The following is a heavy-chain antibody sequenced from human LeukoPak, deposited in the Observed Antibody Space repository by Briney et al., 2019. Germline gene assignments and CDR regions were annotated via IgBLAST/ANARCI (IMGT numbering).Heavy chain of an antibody. CDR2: ISYYGSNK. CDR3: AKDLFPPAHTYYFDY. CDR1: GFTFSSYG. J-gene: IGHJ4*02. Sequence: PGGSLRLSCAASGFTFSSYGMHWVRQAPGKGLEWVAVISYYGSNKYYADSVKGRFTISRDNSKNTLYLQMNSLRAEDTAVYYCAKDLFPPAHTYYFDYWGQGTLVTASS. V-gene: IGHV3-30*18. D-gene: IGHD2-21*01.